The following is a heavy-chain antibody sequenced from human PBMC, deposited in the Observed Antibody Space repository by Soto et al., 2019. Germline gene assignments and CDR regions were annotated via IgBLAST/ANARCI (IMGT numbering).Heavy chain of an antibody. Sequence: ASVKVSCKASGYTFTGYYMHWVRQAPGQRLEWMGWINPANGNTKYSQKFQGRLTITSDTSANTVYMELNSLTSEDTAMYYCTRSAISPYGGLIGPFDYWGQGNLVTVSS. CDR3: TRSAISPYGGLIGPFDY. D-gene: IGHD3-16*02. CDR1: GYTFTGYY. J-gene: IGHJ4*02. CDR2: INPANGNT. V-gene: IGHV1-3*01.